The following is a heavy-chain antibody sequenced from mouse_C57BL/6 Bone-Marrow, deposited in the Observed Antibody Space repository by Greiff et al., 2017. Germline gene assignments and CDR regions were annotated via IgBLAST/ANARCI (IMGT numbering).Heavy chain of an antibody. Sequence: EVTRVESGGGLVQPKGSLKLSCAASGFTFNTYSMHWVRQAPGTGLEWVARLRSKSSNYATYYADSVKDRFTISRDDSQSMLYRQMNKLNTEDTAMYYSVRDNWEDAMDYWGQGTAVTVSS. J-gene: IGHJ4*01. V-gene: IGHV10-3*01. CDR3: VRDNWEDAMDY. D-gene: IGHD4-1*01. CDR2: LRSKSSNYAT. CDR1: GFTFNTYS.